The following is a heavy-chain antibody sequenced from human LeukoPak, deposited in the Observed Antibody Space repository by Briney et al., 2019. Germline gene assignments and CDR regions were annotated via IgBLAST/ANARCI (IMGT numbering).Heavy chain of an antibody. CDR1: GFTFSSYS. CDR2: ISSSSSYI. CDR3: ARDYSPWIQLWLPPRY. D-gene: IGHD5-18*01. Sequence: GGSLRLSCAASGFTFSSYSMNWVRQAPGKGLEWVSSISSSSSYIYYADSVKGRFTISRDNAKNSLYLQMNSLRAEDTAVYYCARDYSPWIQLWLPPRYWGQGTLVTVSS. V-gene: IGHV3-21*01. J-gene: IGHJ4*02.